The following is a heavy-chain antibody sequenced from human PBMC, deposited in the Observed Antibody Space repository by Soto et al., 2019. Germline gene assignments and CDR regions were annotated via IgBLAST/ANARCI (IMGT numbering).Heavy chain of an antibody. CDR3: AGWGGDDYNY. CDR2: IRPDGTET. D-gene: IGHD4-4*01. Sequence: EVQLVQSGGGLVQPGGSLRLSCVGSGFTFTDFYMNWVRQAPGKGLEWVANIRPDGTETNYVESVRGRFTTSRDNAKNSLFLQMNSLIADDTALYYCAGWGGDDYNYWGQGILVTVSS. J-gene: IGHJ4*02. CDR1: GFTFTDFY. V-gene: IGHV3-7*03.